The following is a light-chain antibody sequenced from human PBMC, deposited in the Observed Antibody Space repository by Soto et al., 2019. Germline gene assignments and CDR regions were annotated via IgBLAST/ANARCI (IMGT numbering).Light chain of an antibody. J-gene: IGKJ1*01. V-gene: IGKV3-20*01. Sequence: IVMTQSPATLSVSPGERGTLSCRSSQSVSSSHVAWYQQKPGQAPRLLIYGASSRATGIPDRFSGSGSGTDFSLTISRLEPEDSAVYYCQQYGSSPETFGQGTKVDIK. CDR2: GAS. CDR1: QSVSSSH. CDR3: QQYGSSPET.